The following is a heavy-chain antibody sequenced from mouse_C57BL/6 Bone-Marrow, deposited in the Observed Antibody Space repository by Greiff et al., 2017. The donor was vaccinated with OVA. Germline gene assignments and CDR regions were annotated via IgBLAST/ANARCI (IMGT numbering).Heavy chain of an antibody. CDR1: GYTFTSYG. Sequence: QVQLKQSGAELARPGASVKLSCKASGYTFTSYGISWVKQRTGQGLEWIGEIYPRSGNTYYNEKFKGKATLTADKSSSTAYMELRSLTSEDSAVYFCARERDYGSSYPYWYFDVWGTGTTVTVSS. CDR2: IYPRSGNT. V-gene: IGHV1-81*01. CDR3: ARERDYGSSYPYWYFDV. D-gene: IGHD1-1*01. J-gene: IGHJ1*03.